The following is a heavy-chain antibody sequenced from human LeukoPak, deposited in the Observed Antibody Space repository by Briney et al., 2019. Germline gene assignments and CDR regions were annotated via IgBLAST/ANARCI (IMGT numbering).Heavy chain of an antibody. CDR1: GFTFSSYW. Sequence: GGSLRLSCAASGFTFSSYWMSWVRQAPGRGLEWVANIKQDGSEKYYVDSVKGRFTISRDNAKNSLYLQMNSLRAEDTAVYYCAKQLSTLVRRFGNYYYYYGMDVWGQGTTVTVSS. J-gene: IGHJ6*02. CDR3: AKQLSTLVRRFGNYYYYYGMDV. V-gene: IGHV3-7*03. D-gene: IGHD1-1*01. CDR2: IKQDGSEK.